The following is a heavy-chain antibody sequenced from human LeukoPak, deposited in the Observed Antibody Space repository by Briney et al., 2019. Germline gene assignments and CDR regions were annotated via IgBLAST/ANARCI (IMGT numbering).Heavy chain of an antibody. J-gene: IGHJ4*02. Sequence: ASAKVSCKVSGYTLTELSMHWVRQAPGKGLEWMGGFDPEDGETNYAQKFQGRVTMTEDTSTDTAYMELSSLRSEDTAVYYCATEGLRFLEWPPRYWGQGTLVTVSS. CDR3: ATEGLRFLEWPPRY. CDR1: GYTLTELS. CDR2: FDPEDGET. V-gene: IGHV1-24*01. D-gene: IGHD3-3*01.